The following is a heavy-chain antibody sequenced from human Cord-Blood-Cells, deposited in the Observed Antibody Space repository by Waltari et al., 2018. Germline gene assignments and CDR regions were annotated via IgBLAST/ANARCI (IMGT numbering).Heavy chain of an antibody. CDR3: ASQYGSSTD. Sequence: QVQLQESGPGLVKPSETLSLTCAVSGYSISSGYYWGWIRQPPGKGLEWIGSILQSGRTYSTPSLKSRITIAVDTSKNQFSRKRSSVTASDTAVYYCASQYGSSTDWGQGALVTVSS. CDR1: GYSISSGYY. D-gene: IGHD6-6*01. V-gene: IGHV4-38-2*01. J-gene: IGHJ4*02. CDR2: ILQSGRT.